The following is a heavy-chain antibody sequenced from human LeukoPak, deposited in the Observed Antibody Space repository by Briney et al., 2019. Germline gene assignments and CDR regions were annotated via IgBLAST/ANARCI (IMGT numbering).Heavy chain of an antibody. V-gene: IGHV3-21*04. J-gene: IGHJ6*03. D-gene: IGHD3-10*01. Sequence: GGSLRLSCAASGFTFSRYSMNWVRQAPGKGLEWVSSISSSSSYRYYVDSVKGRFTISRDNARNSLYLQMNSLRAEDTAVYYCAIKASQRDLFGHCYMDVWGKGTTVTISS. CDR3: AIKASQRDLFGHCYMDV. CDR2: ISSSSSYR. CDR1: GFTFSRYS.